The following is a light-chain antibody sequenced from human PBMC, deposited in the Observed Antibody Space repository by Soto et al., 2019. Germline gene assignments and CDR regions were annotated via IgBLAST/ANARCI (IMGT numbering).Light chain of an antibody. CDR1: QTISSW. V-gene: IGKV1-39*01. Sequence: DFQITQSASTLAASVEERVTISGRASQTISSWLAWYQQKPGKAPKLLIFAASSLQSGVPSRFSGSRSGPDFTLTISTLQPEDFATYYCQQSYSGPPTFGQGTKVDIK. CDR2: AAS. CDR3: QQSYSGPPT. J-gene: IGKJ1*01.